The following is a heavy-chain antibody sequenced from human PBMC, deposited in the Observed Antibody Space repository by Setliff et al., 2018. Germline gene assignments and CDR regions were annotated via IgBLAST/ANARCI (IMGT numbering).Heavy chain of an antibody. D-gene: IGHD3-3*01. J-gene: IGHJ6*02. Sequence: PGGSLRLSCEASGFTFTSYWMSWVRQAPGKGLEWVANIKQDGSEKYYVDSVKGRFTISRDNAKNSLYLQMNSLRAEDTAVYYCARAGWGVPGDFWIGSRDPYGMDVWGQGTTVTVSS. CDR2: IKQDGSEK. CDR3: ARAGWGVPGDFWIGSRDPYGMDV. CDR1: GFTFTSYW. V-gene: IGHV3-7*01.